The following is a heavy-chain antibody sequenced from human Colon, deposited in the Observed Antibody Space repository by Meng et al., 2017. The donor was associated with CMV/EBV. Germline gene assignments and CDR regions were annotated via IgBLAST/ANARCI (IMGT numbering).Heavy chain of an antibody. V-gene: IGHV4-59*01. CDR2: IYYSGST. CDR1: GGSISSYY. Sequence: GSLRLSCTVSGGSISSYYWSWIRQPPGKGLEWIGYIYYSGSTNYNPSLKSRVTISVDTSKNQFSLKLSSVTAADTAVYYCARGGAIVVPARYYYYGMDVWGQGTTVTVSS. CDR3: ARGGAIVVPARYYYYGMDV. D-gene: IGHD2-2*01. J-gene: IGHJ6*02.